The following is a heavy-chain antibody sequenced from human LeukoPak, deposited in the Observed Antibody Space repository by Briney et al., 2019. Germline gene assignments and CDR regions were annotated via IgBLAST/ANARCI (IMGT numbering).Heavy chain of an antibody. V-gene: IGHV3-23*01. CDR3: AKGDIAVAVHAVYFDY. J-gene: IGHJ4*02. D-gene: IGHD6-19*01. CDR2: ISGSGGNT. Sequence: GGSLRLSCAASEFTFSSSDMSWVPQAPGKGLEWVSTISGSGGNTDYADSVKGRFTISRDNSKNTLFLQMNSLRAEDTAVYYCAKGDIAVAVHAVYFDYWGQGTLVTISS. CDR1: EFTFSSSD.